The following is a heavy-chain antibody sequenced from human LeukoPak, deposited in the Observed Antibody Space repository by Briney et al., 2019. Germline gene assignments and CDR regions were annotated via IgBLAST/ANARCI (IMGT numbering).Heavy chain of an antibody. D-gene: IGHD2/OR15-2a*01. CDR3: ARLKYGNNYFDY. CDR2: IDWDDDK. Sequence: SGPALVKPTQTLTLTCTFSGFSLSTSGMRVSWIRQPPGKALEWLARIDWDDDKFYNSTLETRLTISKDTSENQVVLTMTNMDPVDTATYYCARLKYGNNYFDYWGQGILVTVSS. CDR1: GFSLSTSGMR. V-gene: IGHV2-70*04. J-gene: IGHJ4*02.